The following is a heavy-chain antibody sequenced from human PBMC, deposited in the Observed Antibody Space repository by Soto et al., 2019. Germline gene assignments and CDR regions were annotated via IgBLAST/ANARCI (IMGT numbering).Heavy chain of an antibody. CDR1: GDYIISYY. D-gene: IGHD2-15*01. V-gene: IGHV4-59*01. Sequence: SETQPLSYTVSGDYIISYYCSWIRQPTGKGLEWIGYIYYSGSTNYNPSLKSRVTISVDTSKNQFSLKLSSVTAADTAVYYCARDSVGVVVVEGNAFDIWGHGTMITVSS. J-gene: IGHJ3*02. CDR2: IYYSGST. CDR3: ARDSVGVVVVEGNAFDI.